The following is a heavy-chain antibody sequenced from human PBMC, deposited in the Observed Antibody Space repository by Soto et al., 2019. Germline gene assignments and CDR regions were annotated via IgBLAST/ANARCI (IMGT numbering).Heavy chain of an antibody. J-gene: IGHJ6*02. D-gene: IGHD2-8*01. CDR2: INYSGST. Sequence: QVQLQQWGAGLLKPSETLSLTCAVYGGSFSGYYWSWIRQPPGKGLEWIGEINYSGSTNYNPSLKSRVTISVDTSKNQFSLKLSSVTAADTAVYYCARGRTRLAKAGYYYGMDVWGQGTTVTVSS. CDR1: GGSFSGYY. V-gene: IGHV4-34*01. CDR3: ARGRTRLAKAGYYYGMDV.